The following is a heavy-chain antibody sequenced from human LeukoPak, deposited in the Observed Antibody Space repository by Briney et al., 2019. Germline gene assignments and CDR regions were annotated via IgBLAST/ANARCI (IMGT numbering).Heavy chain of an antibody. CDR1: GFTFSDYY. D-gene: IGHD5-24*01. CDR3: AREPNSDGIHDAFDI. J-gene: IGHJ3*02. CDR2: ISSSGRTI. V-gene: IGHV3-11*04. Sequence: PGGSLRLSCAASGFTFSDYYMSWARQAPGKGLEWVSYISSSGRTIYYADSVKGRFTISRDNAKNSLYLQMNSLRAEDTAVYYCAREPNSDGIHDAFDIWGQGTMVTVSS.